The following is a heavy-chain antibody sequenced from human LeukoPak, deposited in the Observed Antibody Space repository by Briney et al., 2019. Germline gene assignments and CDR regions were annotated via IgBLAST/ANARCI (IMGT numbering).Heavy chain of an antibody. CDR2: ISGSGGST. Sequence: QPGGSLRLSCAASGFTFSSYAMSWVRQAPWKGLEWVSAISGSGGSTYYADSVKGRFTISRDNSKNTLYLQMNSLRAEDTAVYYCAKARDSSGWYFDYWGQGTLVTVSS. D-gene: IGHD6-19*01. CDR1: GFTFSSYA. CDR3: AKARDSSGWYFDY. J-gene: IGHJ4*02. V-gene: IGHV3-23*01.